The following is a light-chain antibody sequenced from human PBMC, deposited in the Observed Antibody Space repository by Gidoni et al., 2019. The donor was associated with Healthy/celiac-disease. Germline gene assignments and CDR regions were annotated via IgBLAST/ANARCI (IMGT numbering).Light chain of an antibody. CDR2: DVS. CDR1: SSDVGGYNY. V-gene: IGLV2-14*01. CDR3: SSYTSSSTPVV. Sequence: QSPLTQPASVSGSPGQSITISCTVTSSDVGGYNYVYWYQQHPGKAPKLMIYDVSNRPSGVSNRFSGSKSGNTASLTISGLQAEDEADYYCSSYTSSSTPVVFGGGTKLTVL. J-gene: IGLJ2*01.